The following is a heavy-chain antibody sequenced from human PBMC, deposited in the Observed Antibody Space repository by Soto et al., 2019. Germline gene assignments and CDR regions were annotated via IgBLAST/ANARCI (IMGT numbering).Heavy chain of an antibody. CDR3: TTSVDQWLANDY. D-gene: IGHD6-19*01. Sequence: EVQLVESGGGLVKPGGSLTLSCAASGFAFSNAWMHWVRQAPGTGLEWVGRIKRKSDGETTDYAAPVRGRFGISRDDSRNTLHLQMNSLRNEDTAVYYCTTSVDQWLANDYWDQGTLVTVSS. J-gene: IGHJ4*02. CDR1: GFAFSNAW. CDR2: IKRKSDGETT. V-gene: IGHV3-15*07.